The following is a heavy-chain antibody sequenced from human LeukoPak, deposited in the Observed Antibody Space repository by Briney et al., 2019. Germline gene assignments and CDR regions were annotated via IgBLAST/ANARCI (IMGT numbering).Heavy chain of an antibody. CDR2: ISTSGST. J-gene: IGHJ4*02. D-gene: IGHD1-26*01. Sequence: LEWIGRISTSGSTNYTPSLKSRVTMSADTSKNQFSLNLSSVTAADTAVYYCARGVGATYFDYWGQGTLVTVSS. V-gene: IGHV4-4*07. CDR3: ARGVGATYFDY.